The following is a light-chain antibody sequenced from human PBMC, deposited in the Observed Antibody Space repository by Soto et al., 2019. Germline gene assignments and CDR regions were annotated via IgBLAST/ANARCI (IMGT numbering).Light chain of an antibody. CDR2: DAS. J-gene: IGKJ4*01. V-gene: IGKV1-33*01. Sequence: DIQMTQSPSSLSASVGDRVTITCQASQDISNYLNWYQQEPGNAPKLLIFDASNVETGVPSRFSGSGSGTDFTFTIHSLQPEDAATYYCQQYEDLPLTFGGGTKVGIK. CDR1: QDISNY. CDR3: QQYEDLPLT.